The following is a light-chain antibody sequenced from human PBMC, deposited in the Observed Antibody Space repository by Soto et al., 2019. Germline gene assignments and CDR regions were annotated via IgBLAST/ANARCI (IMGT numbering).Light chain of an antibody. V-gene: IGKV3-20*01. CDR2: GAS. J-gene: IGKJ2*01. CDR1: QSVSSSY. CDR3: QQVNSSPYT. Sequence: EIVLTQSPGTLSLSPGERATLSCRASQSVSSSYLAWYQQKPGQAPRLLIYGASSRATGIPDRFSGSGSGTDFTLTITNLQPEDFATYYCQQVNSSPYTFGQGTKLEI.